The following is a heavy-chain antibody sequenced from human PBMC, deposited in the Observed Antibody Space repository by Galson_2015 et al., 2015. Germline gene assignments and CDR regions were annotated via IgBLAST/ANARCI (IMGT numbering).Heavy chain of an antibody. Sequence: SLRLSCAASGFTFSSYDMHWVRQATGRGLEWVSAIGTAGDPYYPGSVKGRLTISRENAKNSLYLQMNSLRAGDTAVYYCARGIVGATGDNWFDPWGQGTLVTVSS. V-gene: IGHV3-13*05. D-gene: IGHD1-26*01. J-gene: IGHJ5*02. CDR3: ARGIVGATGDNWFDP. CDR2: IGTAGDP. CDR1: GFTFSSYD.